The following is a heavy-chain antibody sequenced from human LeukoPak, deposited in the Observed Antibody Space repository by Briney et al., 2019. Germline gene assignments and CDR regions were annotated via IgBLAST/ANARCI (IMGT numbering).Heavy chain of an antibody. J-gene: IGHJ4*02. CDR2: IYYSGST. Sequence: SETLSLTCTVSGGSISSSSYYWGWIRQPPGKGLEWIGSIYYSGSTYYNPSLKSRVTISVDTSKNQFSLKLSSVTAADTAVYYCAGPSGWELHYFDYWGQGTLVTVSS. V-gene: IGHV4-39*01. CDR1: GGSISSSSYY. D-gene: IGHD1-26*01. CDR3: AGPSGWELHYFDY.